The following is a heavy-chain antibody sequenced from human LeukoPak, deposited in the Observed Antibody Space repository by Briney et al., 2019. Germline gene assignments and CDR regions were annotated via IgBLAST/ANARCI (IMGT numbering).Heavy chain of an antibody. D-gene: IGHD2-21*01. V-gene: IGHV1-2*02. J-gene: IGHJ4*02. CDR3: AREAGAIGGY. CDR2: INPNSGGT. CDR1: GYTSTDYY. Sequence: GASVKVSCKASGYTSTDYYIHWVRQAPGQGLEWMGWINPNSGGTNYAQKFQGRVTMTRDTSISTAYMELSRLRSDDTAVYYCAREAGAIGGYWGQGTLVTVSS.